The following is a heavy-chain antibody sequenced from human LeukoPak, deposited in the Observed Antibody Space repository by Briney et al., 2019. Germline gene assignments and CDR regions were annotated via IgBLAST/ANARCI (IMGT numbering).Heavy chain of an antibody. D-gene: IGHD6-19*01. Sequence: SETLSLTCTVSGASISGSGYYWGWIRQPPGNGLEWIGSIYSSGSTYYNASLQSRVAISIETSKNQFSLKLSSVTAADTAVYYCARLDAGKYSSGWYYFDYWGQGTLVTVSS. V-gene: IGHV4-39*01. J-gene: IGHJ4*02. CDR3: ARLDAGKYSSGWYYFDY. CDR2: IYSSGST. CDR1: GASISGSGYY.